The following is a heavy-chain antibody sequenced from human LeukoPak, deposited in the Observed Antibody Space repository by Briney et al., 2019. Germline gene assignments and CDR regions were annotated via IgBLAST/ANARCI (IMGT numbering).Heavy chain of an antibody. CDR1: GFTFSSYS. CDR3: ARSTYYSDY. D-gene: IGHD3-16*01. J-gene: IGHJ4*02. V-gene: IGHV3-21*01. Sequence: GGSLRLSCAASGFTFSSYSMNWVRQAPGKGLEWVSSISSSNHYIYYADSVKGRFTISRDNAKNSLYLQMNSLRAEDTAVYYCARSTYYSDYWGQGTLVTVSS. CDR2: ISSSNHYI.